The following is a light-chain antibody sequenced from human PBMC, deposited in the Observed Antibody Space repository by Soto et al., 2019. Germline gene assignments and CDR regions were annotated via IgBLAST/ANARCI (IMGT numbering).Light chain of an antibody. V-gene: IGKV3-20*01. Sequence: EIVLTQSPGTLSLSPGERATLSCRASQSLSNNYLAWYQQKPGQAPRLLIYDASSRATGIPDRFSGSGSGTDFTLSMSRLEPEDYAVYYCKKYGSSPLAFGGGTNVDIK. J-gene: IGKJ4*01. CDR3: KKYGSSPLA. CDR2: DAS. CDR1: QSLSNNY.